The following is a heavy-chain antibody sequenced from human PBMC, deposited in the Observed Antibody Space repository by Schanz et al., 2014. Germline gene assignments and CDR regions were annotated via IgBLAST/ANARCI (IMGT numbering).Heavy chain of an antibody. Sequence: DVQLLESGGGLVQPGGSLRLSCAASGFTFNSYAMTWVRQAPGKGLEWVSSISHSGGSKYYADSVKGRFTISRDNSENTLYRQMNSQSADDTAVFYCAKEMGYCSGGTCYGYYYYGLDVWGQGTTVTVSS. CDR1: GFTFNSYA. V-gene: IGHV3-23*01. D-gene: IGHD2-15*01. CDR3: AKEMGYCSGGTCYGYYYYGLDV. J-gene: IGHJ6*02. CDR2: ISHSGGSK.